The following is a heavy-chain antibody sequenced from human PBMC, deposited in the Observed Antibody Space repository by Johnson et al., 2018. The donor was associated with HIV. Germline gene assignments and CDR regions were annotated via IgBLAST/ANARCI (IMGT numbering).Heavy chain of an antibody. CDR2: ISYDGSNK. V-gene: IGHV3-30-3*01. J-gene: IGHJ3*02. CDR1: GFTFSSYA. Sequence: QVQLVESGGGVVQPGRSLRLSCAASGFTFSSYAMHWVRQAPGKGLEWVAVISYDGSNKYYADSVKGRFTISRDNSKNTLYLQMNSLRAEDTAVYYCARGYYYGSGRPPRSAFDIWGQGTMVTVSS. D-gene: IGHD3-10*01. CDR3: ARGYYYGSGRPPRSAFDI.